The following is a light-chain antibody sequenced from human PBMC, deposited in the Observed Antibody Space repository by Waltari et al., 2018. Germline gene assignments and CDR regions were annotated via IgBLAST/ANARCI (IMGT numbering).Light chain of an antibody. Sequence: DIVMTQSPDSLAVSLGERATINCKSSQSVSYSSNNKDYLAWYQQRPGQPPKLLIYWASTRESGVPDRFSGSVSGTDFTLTISSLQAEDVAVYYCQQYYSLPYSFGQGTKLEIK. CDR3: QQYYSLPYS. V-gene: IGKV4-1*01. CDR1: QSVSYSSNNKDY. CDR2: WAS. J-gene: IGKJ2*03.